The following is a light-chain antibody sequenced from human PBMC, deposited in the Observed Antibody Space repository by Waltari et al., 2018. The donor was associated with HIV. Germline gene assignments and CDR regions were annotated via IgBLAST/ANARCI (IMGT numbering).Light chain of an antibody. CDR1: QPVGFN. J-gene: IGKJ3*01. V-gene: IGKV3-15*01. CDR2: AAS. CDR3: QQHSEWTPQLS. Sequence: MTQSPTALSVSPGERVTLSCRASQPVGFNLAWYQQKSGQPPRLLIYAASTRASGIPARFSGSGSGTEFTLTINSLHSDDVAVYYCQQHSEWTPQLSFGPGTKLEI.